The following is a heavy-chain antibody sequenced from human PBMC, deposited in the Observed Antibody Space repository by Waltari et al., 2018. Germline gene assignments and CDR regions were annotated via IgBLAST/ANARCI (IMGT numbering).Heavy chain of an antibody. V-gene: IGHV4-4*07. J-gene: IGHJ5*02. CDR2: IYTSGST. Sequence: QVQLQESGPGLVKPSETLSLTCTVSGGSISSYYWSWIRQPAGKGLEWIGRIYTSGSTNYNPSLKRRVTMSVDTSKNQFSLKLSSVTAADTAVYYCARDPGRITIFGVDPNWFDPWGQGTLVTVSS. CDR3: ARDPGRITIFGVDPNWFDP. CDR1: GGSISSYY. D-gene: IGHD3-3*01.